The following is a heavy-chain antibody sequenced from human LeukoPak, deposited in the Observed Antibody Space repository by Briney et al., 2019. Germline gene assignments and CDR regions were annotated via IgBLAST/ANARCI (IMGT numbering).Heavy chain of an antibody. V-gene: IGHV3-23*01. J-gene: IGHJ5*02. CDR1: GFTFSSYA. Sequence: GGSLTLSCAASGFTFSSYAMSWVRQAPGKGLEWVSAISGSGGSTYYADSVKGRFTISRDNSKNTLYLQMNSLRADDTAVYYCAKGYYSTWFDPWGQGTLVTVSS. CDR2: ISGSGGST. D-gene: IGHD3-22*01. CDR3: AKGYYSTWFDP.